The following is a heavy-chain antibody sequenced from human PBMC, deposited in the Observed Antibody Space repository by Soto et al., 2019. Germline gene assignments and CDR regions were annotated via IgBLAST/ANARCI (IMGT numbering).Heavy chain of an antibody. V-gene: IGHV2-5*02. CDR2: IYWDDDK. CDR1: GFSLSTSGVG. Sequence: QITLKESGPTLVKPTQTLTLTCTFSGFSLSTSGVGVGWIRQPPGKALEWLALIYWDDDKRHSPSLKSRLTSTKDTPTTHVVLTFTTADPVDTATYDCAHSAYYDILTCYRRFAPGCHGTLVTVSS. D-gene: IGHD3-9*01. J-gene: IGHJ5*02. CDR3: AHSAYYDILTCYRRFAP.